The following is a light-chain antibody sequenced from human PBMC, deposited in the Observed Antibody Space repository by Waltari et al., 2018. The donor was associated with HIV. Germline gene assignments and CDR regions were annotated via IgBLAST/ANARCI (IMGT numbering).Light chain of an antibody. CDR2: SNN. V-gene: IGLV1-44*01. J-gene: IGLJ3*02. CDR3: AAWDDSLNGRWV. Sequence: QSVLTQPPSASGTPGQGVTISCSGSSSNIGSNNVNWYQQLPGTAPKLLIYSNNPRPSGVPDRFSGSKSGTSAPLAISGLQSEDEADYYCAAWDDSLNGRWVFGGGTKLTVL. CDR1: SSNIGSNN.